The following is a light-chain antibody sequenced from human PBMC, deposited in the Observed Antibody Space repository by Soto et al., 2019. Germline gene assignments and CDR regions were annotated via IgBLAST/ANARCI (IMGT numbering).Light chain of an antibody. Sequence: QSVLTQPPSVSAAPGQKVTLSCSGSSSNIEDNFVSWYQQFPGMAPKLLIFDDNKRPSGIPDRFSGSKSGTSATLGITGLQTGDEADYYCGTWDSSLSAWVFGGGTQLTVL. CDR1: SSNIEDNF. V-gene: IGLV1-51*01. CDR3: GTWDSSLSAWV. CDR2: DDN. J-gene: IGLJ3*02.